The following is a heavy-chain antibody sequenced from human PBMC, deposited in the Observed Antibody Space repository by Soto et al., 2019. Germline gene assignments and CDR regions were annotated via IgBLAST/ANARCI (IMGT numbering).Heavy chain of an antibody. CDR2: INPNSGDS. Sequence: GASVKVSCKTSGYTFTGYYIHWIRQAPGQGLEWMGWINPNSGDSNYSQEFQGRVTMTSDTSITTAYMQLTRLRSDDTAVYYCARGEQWLENFDFWGQGTLVTVSS. J-gene: IGHJ4*02. CDR3: ARGEQWLENFDF. V-gene: IGHV1-2*02. D-gene: IGHD6-19*01. CDR1: GYTFTGYY.